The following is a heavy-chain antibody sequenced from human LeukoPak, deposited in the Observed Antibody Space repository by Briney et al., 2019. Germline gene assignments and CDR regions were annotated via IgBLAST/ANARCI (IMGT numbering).Heavy chain of an antibody. Sequence: PGGSLRLSCAASGFTLSSYAMSWVRQGPGKGLEWVSAISVSGNTYHADSVKGRFTISRDSSKNTLYLQMNSLRAEDTAVYYCARAVDVVVPAAYWGQGTLVTVSS. D-gene: IGHD2-2*01. V-gene: IGHV3-23*01. CDR3: ARAVDVVVPAAY. CDR2: ISVSGNT. CDR1: GFTLSSYA. J-gene: IGHJ4*02.